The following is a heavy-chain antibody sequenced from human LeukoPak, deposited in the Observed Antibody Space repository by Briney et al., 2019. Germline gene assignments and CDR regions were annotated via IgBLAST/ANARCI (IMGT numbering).Heavy chain of an antibody. V-gene: IGHV3-21*01. CDR3: ARGGDTARGFGYYYYMDV. CDR1: GFTFSSYS. CDR2: ISSSSSYI. J-gene: IGHJ6*03. Sequence: GGSLRLSCAASGFTFSSYSMNWVRQAPGKGLEWVSSISSSSSYIYYADSVKGRFTISRDNAKNSLYLQMNSLRAEDTAVYYCARGGDTARGFGYYYYMDVWGKGTTVTVSS. D-gene: IGHD5-18*01.